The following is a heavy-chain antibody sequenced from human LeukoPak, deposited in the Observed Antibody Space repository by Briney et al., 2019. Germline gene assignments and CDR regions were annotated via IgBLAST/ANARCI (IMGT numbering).Heavy chain of an antibody. CDR1: GFTFSNYW. V-gene: IGHV3-7*01. CDR2: IRQDGSEK. Sequence: PGGSLRLSCAASGFTFSNYWMSWVRQAPGKGLEWVASIRQDGSEKTYVDSVKGRFTISRDNTKNSLSLQVNSLRVEDTAVYYCARDGTAAGLYFDLWGQGTLVTVSS. J-gene: IGHJ4*01. CDR3: ARDGTAAGLYFDL. D-gene: IGHD6-13*01.